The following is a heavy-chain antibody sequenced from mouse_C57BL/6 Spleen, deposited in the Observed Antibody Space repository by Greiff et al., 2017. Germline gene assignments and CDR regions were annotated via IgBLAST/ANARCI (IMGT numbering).Heavy chain of an antibody. CDR2: INPSSGYT. J-gene: IGHJ3*01. CDR1: GYTFTSYW. D-gene: IGHD2-3*01. Sequence: VKVVESGAELAKPGASVKLSCKASGYTFTSYWMHWVKQRPGQGLEWIGYINPSSGYTKYNQKFKDKATLTVDKSSSTAYMQLSSLTYEDSAVYYCARNEGLLRGCAYWGQGTLVTVSA. V-gene: IGHV1-7*01. CDR3: ARNEGLLRGCAY.